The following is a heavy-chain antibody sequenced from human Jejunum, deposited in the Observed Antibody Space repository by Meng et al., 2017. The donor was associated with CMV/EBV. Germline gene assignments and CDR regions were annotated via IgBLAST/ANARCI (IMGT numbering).Heavy chain of an antibody. J-gene: IGHJ4*02. Sequence: KVSCKASGYTFTGFYIHWVRQAPGPGLEWMGRINTHSGDANYAQKFQGRVTMTRDTSISTAYLDLSRLESDDTAVYYCVKALGVASTFWGQGTLVTVSS. CDR2: INTHSGDA. V-gene: IGHV1-2*06. CDR1: GYTFTGFY. D-gene: IGHD5-12*01. CDR3: VKALGVASTF.